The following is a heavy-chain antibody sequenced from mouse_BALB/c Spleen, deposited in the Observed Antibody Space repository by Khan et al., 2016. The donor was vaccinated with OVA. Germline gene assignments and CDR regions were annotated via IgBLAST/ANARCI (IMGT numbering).Heavy chain of an antibody. J-gene: IGHJ2*01. Sequence: DVKLQESGPGLVKPSQSLSLTCTVTGYSITSGYGWNWIRQFPGNKLEWMGYISYSGSPNYNPSLKSRISITRDTSKHQFFLQLNSVTTEDTATYYCARTARIKYWGQGTTLTVSS. CDR2: ISYSGSP. CDR1: GYSITSGYG. CDR3: ARTARIKY. D-gene: IGHD1-2*01. V-gene: IGHV3-2*02.